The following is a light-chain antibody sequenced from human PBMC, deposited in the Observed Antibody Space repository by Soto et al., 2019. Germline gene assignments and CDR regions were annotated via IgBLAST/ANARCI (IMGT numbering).Light chain of an antibody. J-gene: IGKJ1*01. V-gene: IGKV3-11*01. CDR2: DAS. CDR3: QQRSNLLT. Sequence: EIVLTQSPATLSLSPGERATLSCRASQSVSSYLAWYQQKPGQAPRLLIYDASTSATGIPARFSGSRSGTDSPLTISSLEPEDFAVYYCQQRSNLLTFGPRTKVEIK. CDR1: QSVSSY.